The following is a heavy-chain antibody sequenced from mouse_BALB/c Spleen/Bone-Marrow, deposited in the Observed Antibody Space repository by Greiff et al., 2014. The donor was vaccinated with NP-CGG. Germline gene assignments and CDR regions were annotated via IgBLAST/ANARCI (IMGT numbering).Heavy chain of an antibody. CDR2: IWADGST. CDR1: GFSLTNYG. D-gene: IGHD1-2*01. J-gene: IGHJ4*01. Sequence: VLLQQSGPGLVAPSQSLSITCTVSGFSLTNYGVPWVRQPPGKGLEWLGVIWADGSTNYNSALMSRLSISKDNSKSQVFFKMKSLQTDDKARYYCARITTATGAMDYWGQGTSVTVSA. CDR3: ARITTATGAMDY. V-gene: IGHV2-9*02.